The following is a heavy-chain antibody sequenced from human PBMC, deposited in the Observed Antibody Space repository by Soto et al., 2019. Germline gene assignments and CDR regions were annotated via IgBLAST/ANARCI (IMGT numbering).Heavy chain of an antibody. CDR3: ARVRDLRGYSYGYWFDP. CDR1: GGSISSYY. J-gene: IGHJ5*02. CDR2: IYYSGST. Sequence: SETLSLTCTVSGGSISSYYWSWIRQPPGKGLEWIGYIYYSGSTNYNPSLKSRVTISVDTSKNQFSLKLSSVTAADTAVYYCARVRDLRGYSYGYWFDPWGQGTMVTVYS. V-gene: IGHV4-59*01. D-gene: IGHD5-18*01.